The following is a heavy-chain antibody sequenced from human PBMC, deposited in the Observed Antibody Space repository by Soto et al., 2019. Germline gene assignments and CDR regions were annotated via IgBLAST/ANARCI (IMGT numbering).Heavy chain of an antibody. J-gene: IGHJ4*02. D-gene: IGHD2-2*01. CDR3: ANQRCTETCCYEVH. CDR1: GFTFNSFA. Sequence: PGGSLRLSCAASGFTFNSFAMTWVRQTPGKGLEWVSAISPTGSHIYYADPVRGRFTISRDNLKSTLYLQMDSLRVEDTAVYYCANQRCTETCCYEVHWGLGTLVTVSS. V-gene: IGHV3-23*01. CDR2: ISPTGSHI.